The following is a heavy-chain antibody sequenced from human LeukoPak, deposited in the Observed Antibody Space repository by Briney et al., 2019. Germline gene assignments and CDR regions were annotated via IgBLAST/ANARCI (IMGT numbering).Heavy chain of an antibody. CDR3: ARASRRWGNYYDSSGYYSY. V-gene: IGHV4-39*07. Sequence: SETLSLTCTVSGGSISSSSYYWGWIRQPPGKGLEWIGSIYYSGSTYYNPSLKSRVTISVDTSKNQFSLKLSSVTAADTAVYYCARASRRWGNYYDSSGYYSYWGQGTLVTVSS. CDR2: IYYSGST. CDR1: GGSISSSSYY. J-gene: IGHJ4*02. D-gene: IGHD3-22*01.